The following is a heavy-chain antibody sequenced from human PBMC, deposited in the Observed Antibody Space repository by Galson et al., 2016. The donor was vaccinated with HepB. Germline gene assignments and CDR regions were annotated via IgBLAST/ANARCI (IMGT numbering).Heavy chain of an antibody. J-gene: IGHJ4*02. CDR3: GRGITRTRTYFDY. D-gene: IGHD3-10*01. V-gene: IGHV4-30-2*01. CDR1: GGSISSGGYC. Sequence: TLSLTCVVSGGSISSGGYCWTWIRQAPGKGLEWIGYIYHSGSFSYNPSLKSRVTMSVDKSKNQFSLILNSVTAADAAVYYCGRGITRTRTYFDYWGQGTLVAVSS. CDR2: IYHSGSF.